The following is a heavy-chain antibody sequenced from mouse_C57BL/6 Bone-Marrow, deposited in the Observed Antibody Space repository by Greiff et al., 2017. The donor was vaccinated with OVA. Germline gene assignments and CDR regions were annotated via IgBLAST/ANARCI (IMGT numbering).Heavy chain of an antibody. CDR2: IHPNSGST. Sequence: QVQLKQSGPELVKPGASVKLSCKASGYTFTSYWMHWVKQRPGQGLEWIGMIHPNSGSTNYNEKFKSKATLTVDKSSSTAYMQLSSLTSEDSAVYYCARETVYYYGSSYYYAMDYWGQGTSVTVSS. V-gene: IGHV1-64*01. CDR1: GYTFTSYW. CDR3: ARETVYYYGSSYYYAMDY. J-gene: IGHJ4*01. D-gene: IGHD1-1*01.